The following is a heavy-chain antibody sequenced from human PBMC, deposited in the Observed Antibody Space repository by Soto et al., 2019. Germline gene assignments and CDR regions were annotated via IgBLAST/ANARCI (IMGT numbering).Heavy chain of an antibody. CDR3: AKDLMKKEAAGILDY. V-gene: IGHV3-30*18. D-gene: IGHD6-13*01. J-gene: IGHJ4*02. CDR2: ISYDGSRT. Sequence: PGGSLRLSCAASGFTFSNYGMHWVRQAPGKGLEWVALISYDGSRTYYADSVKGRFTISRDKSKNTLYLQMNSLRPQDTAVYYCAKDLMKKEAAGILDYWGQGTLVTVSS. CDR1: GFTFSNYG.